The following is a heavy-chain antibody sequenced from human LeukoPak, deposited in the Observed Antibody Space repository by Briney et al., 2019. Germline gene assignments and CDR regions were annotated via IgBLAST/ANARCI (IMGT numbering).Heavy chain of an antibody. CDR1: GFTFDDYA. Sequence: GGSLRLSCAASGFTFDDYAMHSVPQATGKGLDWFSGISLNSGIMVYADSVKDRLTLSRANAKNSLYLQLNRLRAEDTALYYCANGIGSAYCGGDCYSGAFDIWGQGTMVTV. CDR2: ISLNSGIM. D-gene: IGHD2-21*02. CDR3: ANGIGSAYCGGDCYSGAFDI. J-gene: IGHJ3*02. V-gene: IGHV3-9*01.